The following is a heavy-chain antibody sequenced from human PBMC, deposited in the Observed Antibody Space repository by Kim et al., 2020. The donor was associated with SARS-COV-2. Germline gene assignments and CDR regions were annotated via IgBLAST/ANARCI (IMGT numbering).Heavy chain of an antibody. V-gene: IGHV3-30*07. J-gene: IGHJ4*02. D-gene: IGHD2-15*01. Sequence: SVKGRFTISRDNSKNTLYLQMNSLRAEDTAVYYCAREHCSGGSCYSYFDYWGQGTLVTVSS. CDR3: AREHCSGGSCYSYFDY.